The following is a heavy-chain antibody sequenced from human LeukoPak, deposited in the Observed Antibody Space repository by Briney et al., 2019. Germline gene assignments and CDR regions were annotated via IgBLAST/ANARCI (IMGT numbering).Heavy chain of an antibody. CDR2: IYGGGKK. CDR1: GFIVSSSY. J-gene: IGHJ1*01. D-gene: IGHD4-17*01. Sequence: GGSLRLSCAPSGFIVSSSYLSWVRQAPGKGLEGVSIIYGGGKKYYADSVKGRFTISRDNAKNTLYLQMSSLRAEDTAVYYGARDVVIGASYDYGDYVPFQHWGQGTLVTVSS. CDR3: ARDVVIGASYDYGDYVPFQH. V-gene: IGHV3-53*05.